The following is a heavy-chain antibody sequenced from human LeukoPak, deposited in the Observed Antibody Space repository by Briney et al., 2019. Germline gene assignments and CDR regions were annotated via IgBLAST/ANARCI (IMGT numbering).Heavy chain of an antibody. V-gene: IGHV3-48*01. J-gene: IGHJ4*02. CDR3: AIVGATRYFDY. CDR2: ISSSSSTI. CDR1: GFTFSSYS. D-gene: IGHD1-26*01. Sequence: AGGSLRLSCAASGFTFSSYSMTWVRQAPGKGLEWVSYISSSSSTIYYADSVKGRFTISSDNAKNSLYLQMNSLRAEDTAVYYCAIVGATRYFDYWGQGTLVTVSS.